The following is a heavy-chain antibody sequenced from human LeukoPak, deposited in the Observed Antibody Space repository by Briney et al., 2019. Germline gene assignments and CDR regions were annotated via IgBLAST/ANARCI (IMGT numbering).Heavy chain of an antibody. J-gene: IGHJ5*02. CDR3: ARDYSGSYYWFDP. CDR1: GYTFTSYN. Sequence: ASVKVSCKASGYTFTSYNINWVRQATGQGLEWMGWMNPNNGNTGYAQKFRGRVTMTRDTFISTAYMELSGLISEDTAVYYCARDYSGSYYWFDPWGQGTLVTVSS. CDR2: MNPNNGNT. V-gene: IGHV1-8*01. D-gene: IGHD1-26*01.